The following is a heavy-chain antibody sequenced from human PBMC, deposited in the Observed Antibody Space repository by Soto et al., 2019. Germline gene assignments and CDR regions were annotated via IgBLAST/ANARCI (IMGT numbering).Heavy chain of an antibody. Sequence: PAGTLTLTCAASGFTFSSYGMHWVRQPPGKGLEWVAVISYDGSNNYNAYSVNGRFTISRDNNKDTLYLQMNSLRADDTAVYYGARRPLAYCGGVCYSGDYWGQGTQVTVSS. D-gene: IGHD2-21*02. J-gene: IGHJ4*02. CDR2: ISYDGSNN. CDR3: ARRPLAYCGGVCYSGDY. V-gene: IGHV3-33*01. CDR1: GFTFSSYG.